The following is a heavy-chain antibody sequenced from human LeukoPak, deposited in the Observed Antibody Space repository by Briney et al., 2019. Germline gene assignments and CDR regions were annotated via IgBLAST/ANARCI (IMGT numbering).Heavy chain of an antibody. Sequence: GGSLRLSCAASGFTFSNAWMSWVRQAPGKGLEWVGRIKNKTDGGTTDYAAPVKGRFTISRDDSKNTLYLQMNSLRTEDTAVYYCARGDKLGYCSSTSCYTPDYWGQGTLVTVSS. CDR2: IKNKTDGGTT. V-gene: IGHV3-15*01. J-gene: IGHJ4*02. CDR3: ARGDKLGYCSSTSCYTPDY. CDR1: GFTFSNAW. D-gene: IGHD2-2*02.